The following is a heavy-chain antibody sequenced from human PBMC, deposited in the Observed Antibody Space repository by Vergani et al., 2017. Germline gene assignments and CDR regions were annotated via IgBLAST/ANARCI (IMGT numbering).Heavy chain of an antibody. D-gene: IGHD1-7*01. V-gene: IGHV4-34*01. CDR3: ARVITGTRAFDI. CDR1: GGSFSGYY. CDR2: INHSGST. J-gene: IGHJ3*02. Sequence: QVQLQQWGAGLLKPSETLSLTCAVYGGSFSGYYWSWIRQPPGKGLEWIGEINHSGSTNYNPSLKSRVTISVDTSKNQFSLKLSSVNAADPAVYYCARVITGTRAFDIWSQGTMVTVSS.